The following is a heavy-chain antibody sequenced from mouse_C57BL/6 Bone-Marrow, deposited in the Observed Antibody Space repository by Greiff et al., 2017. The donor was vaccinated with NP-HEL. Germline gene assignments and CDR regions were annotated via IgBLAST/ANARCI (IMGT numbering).Heavy chain of an antibody. Sequence: VKLLESDAELVKPGASVKISCKVSGYTFTDHTIHWMKQRPEQGLEWIGYIYPRDGSTKYNEKFKGKATLTADKSSSTAYMQLNSLTSEDSAVYFCASHYDYDGFAYWGQGTLVTVSA. J-gene: IGHJ3*01. V-gene: IGHV1-78*01. CDR1: GYTFTDHT. D-gene: IGHD2-4*01. CDR3: ASHYDYDGFAY. CDR2: IYPRDGST.